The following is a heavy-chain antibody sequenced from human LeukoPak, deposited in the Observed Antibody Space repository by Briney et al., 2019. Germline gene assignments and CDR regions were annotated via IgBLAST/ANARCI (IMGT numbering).Heavy chain of an antibody. J-gene: IGHJ4*02. V-gene: IGHV3-30*04. CDR1: GFTFSSYA. D-gene: IGHD6-19*01. CDR3: ASLGFEYSSGWYTGY. CDR2: ISYDGSNK. Sequence: GGSLRLSCAASGFTFSSYAMHWVRQAPGKGLEWVAVISYDGSNKYYADSVKGRFTISRDNSKNTLYLQMNSLRAEDTAVYYCASLGFEYSSGWYTGYWGQGTLVTVSS.